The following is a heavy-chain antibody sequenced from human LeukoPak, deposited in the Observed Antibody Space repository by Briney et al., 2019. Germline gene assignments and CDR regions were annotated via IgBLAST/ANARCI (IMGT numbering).Heavy chain of an antibody. CDR2: FYYSGST. CDR3: ARTREAFDI. Sequence: TSETLSLTCTVSGGSISSSSYYWGWIRQPPGKGLEWIGSFYYSGSTYYNPSLKSRVTISVDTSKNQFSLKLSSVTAADTAVYYCARTREAFDIWGQGTMVTVSS. V-gene: IGHV4-39*01. CDR1: GGSISSSSYY. J-gene: IGHJ3*02.